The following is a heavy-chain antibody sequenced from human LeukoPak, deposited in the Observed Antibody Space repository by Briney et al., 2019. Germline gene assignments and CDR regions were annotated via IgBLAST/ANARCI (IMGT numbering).Heavy chain of an antibody. V-gene: IGHV1-69*05. Sequence: SVKVSYKASGGTFSSYAISWVRQAPGQGLEWMGGIIPIFGTANYAQKFQGRVTITTDESTSTAYMELSSLRSEDTAVYYCARSKNYYDSSGYYREPPPNWFDPWGQGTLVTVSS. D-gene: IGHD3-22*01. J-gene: IGHJ5*02. CDR2: IIPIFGTA. CDR1: GGTFSSYA. CDR3: ARSKNYYDSSGYYREPPPNWFDP.